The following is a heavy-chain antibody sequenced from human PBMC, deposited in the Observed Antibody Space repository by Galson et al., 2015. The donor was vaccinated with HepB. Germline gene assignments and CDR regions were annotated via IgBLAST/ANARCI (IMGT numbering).Heavy chain of an antibody. V-gene: IGHV3-15*01. D-gene: IGHD2-2*02. CDR3: TVSDIVVVPAAIGPDYYGMDV. Sequence: SLRLSCAASGFTFSNAWMSWVRQAPGKGLEWVGRIKSKTDGGTTDYAAPVKGRFTISRDDSKNTLYLQMNSLKTEDTAVYYCTVSDIVVVPAAIGPDYYGMDVWGQGTTVTVSS. CDR2: IKSKTDGGTT. CDR1: GFTFSNAW. J-gene: IGHJ6*02.